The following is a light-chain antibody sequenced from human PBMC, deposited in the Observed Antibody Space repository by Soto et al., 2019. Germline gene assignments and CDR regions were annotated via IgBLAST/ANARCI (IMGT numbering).Light chain of an antibody. CDR2: DAS. J-gene: IGKJ1*01. CDR3: QQANDWPPT. CDR1: QAISNN. Sequence: RVRTQSPVTLSVSPGERVTLSCRASQAISNNLAWYQQKPGQAPRLLIFDASTMATGIPARFSGSGSGTEFTLTISSLQSEDFAVSYCQQANDWPPTFGQGTRV. V-gene: IGKV3-15*01.